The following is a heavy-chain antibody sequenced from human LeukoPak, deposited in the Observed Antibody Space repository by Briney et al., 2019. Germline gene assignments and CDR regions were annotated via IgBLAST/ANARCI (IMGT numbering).Heavy chain of an antibody. Sequence: GGSLRLSCVASGFTFEDYAMHWVRQAPGKGLEWVSGISWNSGSIGYADSVKGRFTISRDNAKNSLSVQMNSLRAEDMALYYCAKGGSYYELDYWGQGTLVTVSS. CDR3: AKGGSYYELDY. J-gene: IGHJ4*02. CDR2: ISWNSGSI. V-gene: IGHV3-9*03. D-gene: IGHD1-26*01. CDR1: GFTFEDYA.